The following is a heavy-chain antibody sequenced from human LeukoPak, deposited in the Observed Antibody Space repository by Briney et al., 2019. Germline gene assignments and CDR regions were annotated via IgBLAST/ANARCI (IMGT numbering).Heavy chain of an antibody. V-gene: IGHV5-51*01. CDR1: GSRFTSYW. D-gene: IGHD1-26*01. CDR3: ARRRGRYSGDAFDI. Sequence: GAPLKISSKGSGSRFTSYWIGGGRQMPGKGLEWMGFIYPGDSDTRYSPSFQGQVTISADQSMSTAYLQWSSLKASDSAMYYCARRRGRYSGDAFDIWGQGTMVTVSS. CDR2: IYPGDSDT. J-gene: IGHJ3*02.